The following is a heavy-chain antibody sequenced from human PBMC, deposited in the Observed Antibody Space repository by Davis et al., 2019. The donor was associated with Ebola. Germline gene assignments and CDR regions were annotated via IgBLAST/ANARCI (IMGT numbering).Heavy chain of an antibody. CDR1: GFTFSSYA. V-gene: IGHV3-23*01. CDR2: ISGSGGST. J-gene: IGHJ4*02. D-gene: IGHD2-15*01. CDR3: AKWGCSGGSCYGIDY. Sequence: GESLKISCAASGFTFSSYAMSWVRQAPGKGLEWVSAISGSGGSTYYADSVKGRFTISRDNSKDTLYLQMNRLRAEDTAVYYCAKWGCSGGSCYGIDYWGQGTLVTVSS.